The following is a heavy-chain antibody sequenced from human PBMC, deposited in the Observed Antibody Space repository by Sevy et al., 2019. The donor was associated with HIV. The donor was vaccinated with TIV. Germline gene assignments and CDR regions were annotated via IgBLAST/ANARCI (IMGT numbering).Heavy chain of an antibody. V-gene: IGHV3-7*03. CDR1: GFTLSYYW. J-gene: IGHJ6*02. D-gene: IGHD3-3*01. CDR3: ARRPDLGVVIPTGVMDV. Sequence: GGSLRLSCVASGFTLSYYWMTWVRQAPGKGLEWVATIKQDGSEKYYVDSVKGRFTISRDNSKNTMYLQMNSLRAEDTAVYYCARRPDLGVVIPTGVMDVWGQGTTVTVSS. CDR2: IKQDGSEK.